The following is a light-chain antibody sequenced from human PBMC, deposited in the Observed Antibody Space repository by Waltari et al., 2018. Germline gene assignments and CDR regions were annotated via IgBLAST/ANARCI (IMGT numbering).Light chain of an antibody. CDR3: QQYNSYPLT. V-gene: IGKV1-16*02. J-gene: IGKJ4*01. CDR1: QDINNY. CDR2: GAS. Sequence: DIQMTQSPSSLSASVGDRVTITCRASQDINNYLAWFQQTPGKAPKFLIYGASSLQSGVPSKFSGSRSGTDFTLTISSLQPEDFATYYCQQYNSYPLTFGGGTKVEIK.